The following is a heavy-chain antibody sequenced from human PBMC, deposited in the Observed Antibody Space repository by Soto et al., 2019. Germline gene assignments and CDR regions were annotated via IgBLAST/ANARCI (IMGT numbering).Heavy chain of an antibody. CDR3: ARISPYGGGHYGMDV. D-gene: IGHD1-26*01. J-gene: IGHJ6*02. Sequence: GGSLRLSCAASGFTFGSYWMTWVRQAPGKGLEWVANVNQDGSEKYYVDSVKGRFTISRDSGKNSLYLQVNSLRAEDTAVYYCARISPYGGGHYGMDVWGQGTTVTVSS. V-gene: IGHV3-7*03. CDR2: VNQDGSEK. CDR1: GFTFGSYW.